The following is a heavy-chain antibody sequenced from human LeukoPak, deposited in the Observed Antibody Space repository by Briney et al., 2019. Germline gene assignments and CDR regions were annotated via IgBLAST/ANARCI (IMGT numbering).Heavy chain of an antibody. V-gene: IGHV1-69*13. D-gene: IGHD2-2*02. CDR3: ARASYQLLYFYYYYMDV. CDR2: IIPIFGTA. Sequence: SVKVSCKASGGTFSSYAISWVRQAPGQGLEWMGGIIPIFGTANYAQKFQGRVTITADESTSTAYMELSSLRSEDTAVYYCARASYQLLYFYYYYMDVWGKGTTVTVSS. J-gene: IGHJ6*03. CDR1: GGTFSSYA.